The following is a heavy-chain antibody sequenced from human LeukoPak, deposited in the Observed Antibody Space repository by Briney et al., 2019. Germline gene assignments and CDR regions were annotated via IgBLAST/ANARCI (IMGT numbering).Heavy chain of an antibody. D-gene: IGHD3-9*01. J-gene: IGHJ4*02. Sequence: GESLRISCKGSGYSFTSYWISWVRQMPGKGLEWMGRFDPSDSYTNYSPSFQGHVTISADKSISTAYLQWSSLKASDTAMYYCARGYYDILTGYYRASDYWGQGTLVTVSS. CDR2: FDPSDSYT. CDR3: ARGYYDILTGYYRASDY. CDR1: GYSFTSYW. V-gene: IGHV5-10-1*01.